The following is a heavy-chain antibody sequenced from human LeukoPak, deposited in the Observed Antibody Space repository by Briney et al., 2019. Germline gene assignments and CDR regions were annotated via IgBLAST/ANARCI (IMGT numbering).Heavy chain of an antibody. CDR2: INPNSGGT. V-gene: IGHV1-2*02. Sequence: GASVKVSCKASGYTFTGYYMHWVRQAPGQGLEWMGWINPNSGGTNYAQKFQGRVTMTRDTSISTAYMELRSLRSDDTAVYYCARDEEFKFDPWGQGTLVTVSS. CDR3: ARDEEFKFDP. CDR1: GYTFTGYY. J-gene: IGHJ5*02. D-gene: IGHD3-10*01.